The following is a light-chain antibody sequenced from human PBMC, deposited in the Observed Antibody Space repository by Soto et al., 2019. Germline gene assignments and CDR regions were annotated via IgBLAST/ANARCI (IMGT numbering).Light chain of an antibody. V-gene: IGLV2-14*01. CDR3: SSYTSSSPLYV. CDR2: EVT. J-gene: IGLJ1*01. Sequence: QSALTQPASVSGSPGQSITISCTGTSSDVGGYNYVSWYQQHPGQVPKLTIYEVTNRPSGVSSRFSGSKSGNTASLTISGLQAEDEADYYCSSYTSSSPLYVFGTGTKLTVL. CDR1: SSDVGGYNY.